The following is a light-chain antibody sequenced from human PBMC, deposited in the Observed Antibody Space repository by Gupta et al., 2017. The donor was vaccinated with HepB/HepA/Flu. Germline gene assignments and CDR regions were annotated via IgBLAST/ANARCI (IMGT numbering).Light chain of an antibody. CDR2: SAS. CDR1: QDINSH. Sequence: DIQLTQSPSFLSASVGDRVTITCRASQDINSHLIWYQQKPGKAPKLLIYSASTLQSGVPSRFSGSGSGTEFTLTISSLQPEGFATYYCQQFNTYPITFGQGTRLDIK. J-gene: IGKJ5*01. CDR3: QQFNTYPIT. V-gene: IGKV1-9*01.